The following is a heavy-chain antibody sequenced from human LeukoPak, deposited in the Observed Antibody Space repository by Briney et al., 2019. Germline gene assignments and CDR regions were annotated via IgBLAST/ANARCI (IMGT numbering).Heavy chain of an antibody. D-gene: IGHD3-3*02. J-gene: IGHJ4*02. CDR1: GYTFSDFY. CDR3: ARVRLADERAWAY. Sequence: ASVTVSCTASGYTFSDFYIHWVRQAPGQGLEYVGWITPKSGDTYSPQRFQGRVTMTRDASISTAYMELSSLRSDDTAVYFCARVRLADERAWAYWGQGTLVTVSS. CDR2: ITPKSGDT. V-gene: IGHV1-2*02.